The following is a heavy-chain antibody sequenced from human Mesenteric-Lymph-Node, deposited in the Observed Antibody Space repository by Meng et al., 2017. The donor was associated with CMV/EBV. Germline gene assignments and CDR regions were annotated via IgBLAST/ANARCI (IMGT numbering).Heavy chain of an antibody. J-gene: IGHJ4*02. CDR2: INWNGDSI. CDR3: ARAGVAAGDY. V-gene: IGHV3-20*04. Sequence: LSCAASGFIFDDYGMYWVRQAPGKGLEWVSGINWNGDSIGYADSVKGRFTVSRDNAKNSLYLQMNSLGAEDTAFYYCARAGVAAGDYWGQGTLVTVSS. D-gene: IGHD6-19*01. CDR1: GFIFDDYG.